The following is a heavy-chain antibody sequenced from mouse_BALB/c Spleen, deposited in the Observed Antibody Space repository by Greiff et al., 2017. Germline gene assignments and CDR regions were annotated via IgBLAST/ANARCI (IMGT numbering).Heavy chain of an antibody. J-gene: IGHJ3*01. D-gene: IGHD2-1*01. Sequence: DVQLQESGGGLVQPGGSMKLSCVASGFTFSNYWMNWVRQSPEKGLEWVAEIRLKSNNYATHYAESVKGRFTISRDDSKSSVYLQMNNLRAEDTGIYYWNSLYGNYELAYWGQGTRVTVSA. CDR2: IRLKSNNYAT. V-gene: IGHV6-6*02. CDR3: NSLYGNYELAY. CDR1: GFTFSNYW.